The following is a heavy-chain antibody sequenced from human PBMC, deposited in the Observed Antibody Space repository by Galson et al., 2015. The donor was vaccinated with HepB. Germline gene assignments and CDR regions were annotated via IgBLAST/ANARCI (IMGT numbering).Heavy chain of an antibody. CDR2: ISWNSGYI. CDR3: AKRYGDYGPFDS. J-gene: IGHJ4*02. Sequence: SLRLSCAACGLTFDDHAMHGVRQGPGKGLEWDARISWNSGYIGYADSVQGRCTVFRDNAKNFLFLQMDSRGPADTALYYCAKRYGDYGPFDSWGQGTLVTVSS. CDR1: GLTFDDHA. V-gene: IGHV3-9*01. D-gene: IGHD4-17*01.